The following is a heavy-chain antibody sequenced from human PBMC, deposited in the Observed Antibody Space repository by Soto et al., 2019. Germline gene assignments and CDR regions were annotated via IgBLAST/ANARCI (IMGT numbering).Heavy chain of an antibody. CDR2: ISAHNDNT. V-gene: IGHV1-18*01. CDR3: ARGRYGDY. Sequence: QVNLVQSGAEVRKPGASVKVSCKCSGYTFTSYGIAWVRQAPGQGLEWMGWISAHNDNTNYAQKVQGRVTVTRDTSTSTAYMELRNLRSDDRAVYYCARGRYGDYWGQGALVTVSS. D-gene: IGHD1-1*01. J-gene: IGHJ4*02. CDR1: GYTFTSYG.